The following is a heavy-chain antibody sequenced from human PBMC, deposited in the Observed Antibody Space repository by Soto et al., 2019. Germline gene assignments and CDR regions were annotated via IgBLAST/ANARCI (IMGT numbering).Heavy chain of an antibody. V-gene: IGHV4-59*01. J-gene: IGHJ4*02. D-gene: IGHD2-8*01. CDR1: GGSISTYY. CDR2: IYYSGST. Sequence: QVQLQESGPGLVKPSETLSLTCTVSGGSISTYYWSWIRQPPGRGLEWIVYIYYSGSTNYNPSLKSRVTILIDTSKTQFSLKLSSVTAADTAVYYCARDRGGTNAGFDYWGQGTLVTVSS. CDR3: ARDRGGTNAGFDY.